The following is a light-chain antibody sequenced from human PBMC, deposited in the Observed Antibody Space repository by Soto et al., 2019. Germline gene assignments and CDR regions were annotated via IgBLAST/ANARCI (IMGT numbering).Light chain of an antibody. CDR3: TSYSTSNSYV. CDR2: EVS. CDR1: SSDVGGYNF. Sequence: QSVLTQPASVSGSPGQSITISCTGSSSDVGGYNFVSWYQQHPGKAPKLMIYEVSNRPSGVSNRFSGSKSGNTASLTISGLQAEDEADYYCTSYSTSNSYVFGAGTKLTV. J-gene: IGLJ1*01. V-gene: IGLV2-14*01.